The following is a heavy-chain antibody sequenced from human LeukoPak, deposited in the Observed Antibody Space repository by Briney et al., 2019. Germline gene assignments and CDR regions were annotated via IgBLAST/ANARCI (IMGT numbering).Heavy chain of an antibody. Sequence: GASVKVSCKASGYTFTSYDINWVRQATGQGLEWMGWMNPNSGNTGYAQKFQGRVTMTRNTSISTAYMELSSLRSEDTAVYYCARGSGSSLGYAFDIWGQGTMVTVSS. CDR1: GYTFTSYD. J-gene: IGHJ3*02. CDR3: ARGSGSSLGYAFDI. D-gene: IGHD6-13*01. V-gene: IGHV1-8*01. CDR2: MNPNSGNT.